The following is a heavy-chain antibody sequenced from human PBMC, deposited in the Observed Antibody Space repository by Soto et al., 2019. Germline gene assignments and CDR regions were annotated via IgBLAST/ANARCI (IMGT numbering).Heavy chain of an antibody. CDR2: XXXXXSNK. CDR1: GFTFSSYG. J-gene: IGHJ6*02. D-gene: IGHD2-15*01. Sequence: PGGSLRLSCAASGFTFSSYGMHWVRQAPGKGLEXXXXXXXXXSNKYYADSXXXXXXXXXXXSKNTLYLQMNSPRAEDTAVYYCAKDNPPVGYCSGGSCYPYTYYYYYGMDVWGQGTTVTVSS. CDR3: AKDNPPVGYCSGGSCYPYTYYYYYGMDV. V-gene: IGHV3-30*02.